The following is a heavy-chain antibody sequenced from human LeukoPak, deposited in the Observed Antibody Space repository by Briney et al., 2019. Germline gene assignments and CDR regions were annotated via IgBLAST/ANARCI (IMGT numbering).Heavy chain of an antibody. CDR2: IIPIFGTA. CDR3: ASRGGIYDSSGYYMGQNYYYYHMYV. V-gene: IGHV1-69*05. J-gene: IGHJ6*03. CDR1: VCTFSSYA. Sequence: SVNVSFKASVCTFSSYAINWVRQAPGQGLEWMGGIIPIFGTANYAQKFQGRVTITTDESTSTADMELSSLRCEDTAVYYCASRGGIYDSSGYYMGQNYYYYHMYVSGKGTTVTVSS. D-gene: IGHD3-22*01.